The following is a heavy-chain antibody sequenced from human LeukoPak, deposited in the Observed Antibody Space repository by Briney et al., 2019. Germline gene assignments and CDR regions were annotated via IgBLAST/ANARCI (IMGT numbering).Heavy chain of an antibody. J-gene: IGHJ6*01. CDR1: GFTFSSYW. CDR2: INKDGSEK. Sequence: GGSLTLSCAASGFTFSSYWMTWVRQAPGKGLEWVANINKDGSEKYYVDSVKGRFTISRDNAKNSLYLQMNSLRAEDTAVYYCASFCANCYYGMDVWGQRATVTVSS. CDR3: ASFCANCYYGMDV. V-gene: IGHV3-7*02. D-gene: IGHD4/OR15-4a*01.